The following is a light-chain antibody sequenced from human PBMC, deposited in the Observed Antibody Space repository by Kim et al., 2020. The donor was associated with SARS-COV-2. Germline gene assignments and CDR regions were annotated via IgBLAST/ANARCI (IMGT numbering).Light chain of an antibody. Sequence: PGQSITISCTGTSSDVGSYNLVSWYQHHPGKAPTLIIYDVSKRPSGVSNRFSASKSGNTASLTISGLQAEDEADYYCCSYAGNSAVFGGGTQLTVL. J-gene: IGLJ2*01. CDR2: DVS. CDR3: CSYAGNSAV. V-gene: IGLV2-23*02. CDR1: SSDVGSYNL.